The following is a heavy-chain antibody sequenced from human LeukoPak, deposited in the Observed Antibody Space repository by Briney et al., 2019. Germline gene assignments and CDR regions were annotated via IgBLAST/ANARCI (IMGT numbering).Heavy chain of an antibody. CDR1: GFTLSSYS. V-gene: IGHV3-48*02. J-gene: IGHJ6*02. D-gene: IGHD4-23*01. CDR2: ISSSSSTI. Sequence: GGSLRLSCAASGFTLSSYSMNWVRQAPGKGLEWVSYISSSSSTIYYADSVKGRFTISRDNARNSLYLQMNSLRDEDTAVYYCARDEPRVGYYGMDVWGQGTTVTVSS. CDR3: ARDEPRVGYYGMDV.